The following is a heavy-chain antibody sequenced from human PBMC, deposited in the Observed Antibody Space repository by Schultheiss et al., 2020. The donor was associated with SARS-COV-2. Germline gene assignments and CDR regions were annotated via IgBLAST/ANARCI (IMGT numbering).Heavy chain of an antibody. CDR2: INPSGGST. V-gene: IGHV1-46*01. J-gene: IGHJ3*02. D-gene: IGHD2-21*02. Sequence: ASVKVSCKASGYTFTGYYMHWVRQAPGQGLEWMGIINPSGGSTSYAQKLQGRVTMTTDTSTSTAYMELRSLRSDDTAVYYCARVASLGDWDDAFDIWGQGTMVTVSS. CDR1: GYTFTGYY. CDR3: ARVASLGDWDDAFDI.